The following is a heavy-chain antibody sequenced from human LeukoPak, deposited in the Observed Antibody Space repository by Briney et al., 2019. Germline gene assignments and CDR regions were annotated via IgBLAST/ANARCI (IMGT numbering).Heavy chain of an antibody. CDR3: ATSDEDSSSPPGYYYGMDV. CDR2: IYPGDSDT. CDR1: GYSFTSYW. J-gene: IGHJ6*04. D-gene: IGHD6-13*01. V-gene: IGHV5-51*01. Sequence: GESLKISCKGSGYSFTSYWIGWVRQMPGKGLEWMGIIYPGDSDTSYSPSFQGQVTISADKSISTAYLQWSSLKASDTAMYYCATSDEDSSSPPGYYYGMDVWGKGTTVTVSS.